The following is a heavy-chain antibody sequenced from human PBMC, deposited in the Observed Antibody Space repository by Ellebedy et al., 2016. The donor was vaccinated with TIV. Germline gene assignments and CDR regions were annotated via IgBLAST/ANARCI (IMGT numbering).Heavy chain of an antibody. CDR3: GRDPEGGAIDV. Sequence: GGSLRLXXAVSGFTFSQFWMSWVRQSPGKGLEWVANINEDGSEEDYVDSLTGRFTVSRDNAKSSLYLQMSSLRAEDTAVYYCGRDPEGGAIDVWGRGTMVTVSS. CDR2: INEDGSEE. D-gene: IGHD3-16*01. J-gene: IGHJ3*01. CDR1: GFTFSQFW. V-gene: IGHV3-7*04.